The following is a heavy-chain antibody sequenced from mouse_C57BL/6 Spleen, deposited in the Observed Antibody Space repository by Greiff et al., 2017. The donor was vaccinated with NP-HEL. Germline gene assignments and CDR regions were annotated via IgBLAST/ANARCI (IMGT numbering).Heavy chain of an antibody. CDR1: GFTFSSYG. D-gene: IGHD1-1*02. Sequence: EVQLVESGGDLVKPGGSLKLSCAASGFTFSSYGMSWVRQTPDKRLEWVATISSGGSYTYYPDSVKGRFTISRDNAKSTLYLQMSRLKSEDTAMYYCASAEGWYYWDFEGWGTATTVT. CDR3: ASAEGWYYWDFEG. CDR2: ISSGGSYT. V-gene: IGHV5-6*01. J-gene: IGHJ1*03.